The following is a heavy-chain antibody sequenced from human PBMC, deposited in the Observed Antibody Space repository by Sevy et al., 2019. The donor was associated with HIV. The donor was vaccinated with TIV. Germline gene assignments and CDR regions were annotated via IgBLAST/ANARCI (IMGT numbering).Heavy chain of an antibody. CDR3: ARASTYYYDAFDI. Sequence: ASAKVSCKASGYTFTSYDINWVRQATGQGLEWMGWMNPNSGNTGYAQKFQGRVTITRNTSISTAYMELSSLRSEDTAVYYCARASTYYYDAFDIWGQGTMVTVSS. J-gene: IGHJ3*02. CDR2: MNPNSGNT. D-gene: IGHD3-10*01. V-gene: IGHV1-8*03. CDR1: GYTFTSYD.